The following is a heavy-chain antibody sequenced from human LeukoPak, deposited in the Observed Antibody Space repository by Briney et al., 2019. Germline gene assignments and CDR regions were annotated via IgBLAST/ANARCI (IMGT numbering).Heavy chain of an antibody. CDR1: GYTFTDYY. J-gene: IGHJ5*02. CDR3: ARGATELKNDVVVVPAAIFENWFDP. Sequence: ASVKVSCKASGYTFTDYYMHWVRQAPGQGLEWMGWINPNSGGTNYAQKFQGRVTMTRGTSISTAYMELSRLTSDDTAVYYCARGATELKNDVVVVPAAIFENWFDPWGQGTLVTVSS. V-gene: IGHV1-2*02. CDR2: INPNSGGT. D-gene: IGHD2-2*02.